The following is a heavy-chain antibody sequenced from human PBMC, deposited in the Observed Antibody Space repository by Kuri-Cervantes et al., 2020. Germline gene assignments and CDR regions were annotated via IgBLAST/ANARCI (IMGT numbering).Heavy chain of an antibody. CDR1: GGTFSNYA. D-gene: IGHD1-1*01. CDR2: IIPIFGTA. CDR3: ARQTGTGWAFDY. Sequence: SVKVSCKASGGTFSNYAISWVRQAPGQGLEWMGGIIPIFGTANYAQKFQGRVTITADESTSTAYMGLSSLRSEDTAVYYCARQTGTGWAFDYWGQGILVTVSS. V-gene: IGHV1-69*13. J-gene: IGHJ4*02.